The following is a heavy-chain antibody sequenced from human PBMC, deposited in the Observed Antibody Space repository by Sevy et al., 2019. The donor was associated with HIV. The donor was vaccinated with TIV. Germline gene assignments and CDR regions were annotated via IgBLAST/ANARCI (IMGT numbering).Heavy chain of an antibody. CDR3: ARAGFAVAGPFDY. CDR2: TYYRSKWYN. V-gene: IGHV6-1*01. J-gene: IGHJ4*02. CDR1: GDSVSSNTAA. Sequence: SQTLSLTCAISGDSVSSNTAAWNWIRQSPSRGLEWLGRTYYRSKWYNEYADTVKSRITFNADTSKNHSSLQLSSVTPEDTALYYCARAGFAVAGPFDYWGQGTQVTVSS. D-gene: IGHD6-19*01.